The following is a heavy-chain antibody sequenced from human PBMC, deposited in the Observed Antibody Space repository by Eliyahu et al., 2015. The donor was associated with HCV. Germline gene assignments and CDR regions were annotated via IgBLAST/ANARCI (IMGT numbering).Heavy chain of an antibody. CDR2: IFYSGTT. CDR1: GDSISSRNYY. V-gene: IGHV4-31*03. J-gene: IGHJ5*02. Sequence: QVQLQESGPGLIRPSQTLSLTCTVSGDSISSRNYYWSWIRQHPGKGLEWIGYIFYSGTTYYNPSLKSRVTISKDTPKNQFSLKLSSVTAADTAVYFCARDSDSSGYWGWFDPWGQGTQVTVSS. D-gene: IGHD3-22*01. CDR3: ARDSDSSGYWGWFDP.